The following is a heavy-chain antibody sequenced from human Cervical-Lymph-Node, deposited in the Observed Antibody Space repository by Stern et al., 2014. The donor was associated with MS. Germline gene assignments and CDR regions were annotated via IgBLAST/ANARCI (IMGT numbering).Heavy chain of an antibody. CDR2: IRQDGYDK. CDR1: GFSFGTSW. V-gene: IGHV3-7*01. CDR3: ARDRRAFLDY. J-gene: IGHJ4*02. D-gene: IGHD2/OR15-2a*01. Sequence: EVQLVDSGGGLVQPGGSLRLSCVAYGFSFGTSWMSWVRQPPGRGLEWVANIRQDGYDKFYVDSVKGRFTISRDNARNSLYLQMNSLTVADTAVYYCARDRRAFLDYWGRGTHVAVSS.